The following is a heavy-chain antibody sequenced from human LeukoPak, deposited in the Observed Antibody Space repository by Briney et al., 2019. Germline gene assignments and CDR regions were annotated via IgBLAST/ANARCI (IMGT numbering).Heavy chain of an antibody. Sequence: CXASGFTFSNYGMHWVRQAPGKGLEWVAFIRYDGSNKYYVDSVKGRFTISREKSKNTLYMQMSRLRDDDTAVYYCARATXXXXDYWGQXTLVTVSS. CDR2: IRYDGSNK. V-gene: IGHV3-30*02. CDR1: GFTFSNYG. J-gene: IGHJ4*02. CDR3: ARATXXXXDY.